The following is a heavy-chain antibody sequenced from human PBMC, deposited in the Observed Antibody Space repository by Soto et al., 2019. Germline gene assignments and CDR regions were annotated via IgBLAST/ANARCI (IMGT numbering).Heavy chain of an antibody. CDR3: ARDQLEGNWFDP. V-gene: IGHV4-30-2*01. CDR1: GGSISSGGYS. Sequence: QLQLQESGSGLVRPSQTLSLTCAVSGGSISSGGYSWNWIRQPPGKGLEWIGYIHHSGSTLYNPPLKSRVXTXVXXSKNQFSLKLSSVTAADTAVYYCARDQLEGNWFDPWGQGTLVTVSS. CDR2: IHHSGST. D-gene: IGHD1-1*01. J-gene: IGHJ5*02.